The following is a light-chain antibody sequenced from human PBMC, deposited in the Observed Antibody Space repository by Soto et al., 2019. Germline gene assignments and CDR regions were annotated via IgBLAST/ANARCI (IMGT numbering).Light chain of an antibody. CDR3: QHYNNWPPWT. CDR1: QGVKSN. CDR2: GAS. V-gene: IGKV3-15*01. J-gene: IGKJ1*01. Sequence: EIVMTQSPATLSVSAGDRVTLSCRASQGVKSNLAWYQQKCGQAPRLLIYGASTRHTGVPARFSGSGSGTEFTLPNSSLQSEDFAVYYCQHYNNWPPWTFGQGTKVEI.